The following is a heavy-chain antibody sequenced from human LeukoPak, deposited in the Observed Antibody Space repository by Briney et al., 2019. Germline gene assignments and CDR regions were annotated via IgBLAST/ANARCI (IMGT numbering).Heavy chain of an antibody. Sequence: SGGSLRLSCAASGFTFSTYSMNWVRQAPGKGLEWVSYISSSSSTIHYADSVKGRFTISRDNAKNSLYLQMNSLRAEDTAVYYCARGSTYYDSSGQVPFDYWGQGTLVTVSS. CDR2: ISSSSSTI. CDR1: GFTFSTYS. D-gene: IGHD3-22*01. J-gene: IGHJ4*02. V-gene: IGHV3-48*01. CDR3: ARGSTYYDSSGQVPFDY.